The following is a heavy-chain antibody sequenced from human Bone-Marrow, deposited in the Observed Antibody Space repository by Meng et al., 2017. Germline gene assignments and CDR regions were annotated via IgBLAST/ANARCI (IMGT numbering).Heavy chain of an antibody. J-gene: IGHJ6*02. V-gene: IGHV3-7*01. CDR1: GFTFRSYW. Sequence: ESLKISCAASGFTFRSYWMSWVRQAPGKGLEWVANIKQDGSEKYYVDSVKGRFTISRDNAKNSLYLQMNSLRAEDTAVYYCARQIALRKWGMGVWGQGTTVTVSS. D-gene: IGHD2-8*01. CDR2: IKQDGSEK. CDR3: ARQIALRKWGMGV.